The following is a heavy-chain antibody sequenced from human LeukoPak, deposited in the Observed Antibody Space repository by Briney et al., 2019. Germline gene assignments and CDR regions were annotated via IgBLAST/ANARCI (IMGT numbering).Heavy chain of an antibody. J-gene: IGHJ4*02. CDR1: GFTFSHYT. CDR3: ARERTGFYAEY. CDR2: ISYDGSEQ. Sequence: GGSLRLSCAASGFTFSHYTMYWVRQAPGKGLEWVALISYDGSEQHYADSVKGRFTISRDSPKNTLYLQMNTLRPEDTAVYYCARERTGFYAEYWGQGTLVTVSS. V-gene: IGHV3-30*04. D-gene: IGHD3/OR15-3a*01.